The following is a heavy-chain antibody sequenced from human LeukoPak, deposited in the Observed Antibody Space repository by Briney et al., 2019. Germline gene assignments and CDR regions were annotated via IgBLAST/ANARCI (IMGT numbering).Heavy chain of an antibody. CDR2: ISYVGCNK. Sequence: GGSLRLSCAASGFTFSSYAMHWVRQAPSKGLEWVAVISYVGCNKYYADSVKGRVTISRDNSKNTLYLQINSLRAEDTAVYYCARGQGSGYYYDNSGIGYFDYWGQGTLVTVSS. CDR3: ARGQGSGYYYDNSGIGYFDY. J-gene: IGHJ4*02. V-gene: IGHV3-30-3*01. D-gene: IGHD3-22*01. CDR1: GFTFSSYA.